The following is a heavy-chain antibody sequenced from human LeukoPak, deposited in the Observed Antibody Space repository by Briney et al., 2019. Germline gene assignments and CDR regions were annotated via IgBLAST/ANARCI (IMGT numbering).Heavy chain of an antibody. J-gene: IGHJ6*03. CDR1: GGSISSYY. CDR3: ARNRGSTVITDHYYYYYMDV. D-gene: IGHD4-11*01. V-gene: IGHV4-4*07. CDR2: IYTSGST. Sequence: SETLSLTCTVSGGSISSYYWSWIRQPAGKGLEWIGRIYTSGSTNYNPSLKSRVTMSVDTSKNQFSLKLSSVTAADTAVYYCARNRGSTVITDHYYYYYMDVWGKGTTVTVSS.